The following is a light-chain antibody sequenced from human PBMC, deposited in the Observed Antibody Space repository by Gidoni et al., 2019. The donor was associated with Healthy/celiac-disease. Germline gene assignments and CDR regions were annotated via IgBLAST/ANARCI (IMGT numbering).Light chain of an antibody. CDR2: QDS. Sequence: SYELTQPPSVSVSPGKSASITCSGDKLGDKYACWYQQKPGQSPVLVIYQDSKRPSGIPERFSGSNSGNKATLTISGTQAMDEADYYCQAWDSSTAFVVFGGGTKLTVL. J-gene: IGLJ2*01. CDR1: KLGDKY. V-gene: IGLV3-1*01. CDR3: QAWDSSTAFVV.